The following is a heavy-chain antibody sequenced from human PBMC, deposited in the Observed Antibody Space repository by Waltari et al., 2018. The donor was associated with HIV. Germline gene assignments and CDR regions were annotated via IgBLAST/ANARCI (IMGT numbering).Heavy chain of an antibody. V-gene: IGHV1-24*01. D-gene: IGHD1-26*01. CDR2: LVPEDDET. J-gene: IGHJ6*02. Sequence: QVQLIQSGAEVKKPGASVKVSCKVFGYTLTELSMHWVRQAPGKGREWMGGLVPEDDETIYAQKFQGRVTMTEDTSTDSAYMELSSLTSEDTAVYYCETGGGTTSIQLYDLDVWGQGTTVTVSS. CDR3: ETGGGTTSIQLYDLDV. CDR1: GYTLTELS.